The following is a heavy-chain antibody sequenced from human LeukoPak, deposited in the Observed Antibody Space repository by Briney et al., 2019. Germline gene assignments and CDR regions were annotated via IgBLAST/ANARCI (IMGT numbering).Heavy chain of an antibody. Sequence: SETLSLTCAVSGGSISSYYWSWVRQPAGKGLEWIGSIYYSGSTYYNPSLKSRVTISVDTSKNQFSLKLSSVTAADTAVYYCARQSGAAAGTRPAWGQGTLVTVSS. J-gene: IGHJ5*02. D-gene: IGHD6-13*01. CDR2: IYYSGST. V-gene: IGHV4-59*10. CDR1: GGSISSYY. CDR3: ARQSGAAAGTRPA.